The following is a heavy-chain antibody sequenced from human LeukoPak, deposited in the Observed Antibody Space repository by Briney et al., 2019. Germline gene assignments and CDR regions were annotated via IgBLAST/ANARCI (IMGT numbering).Heavy chain of an antibody. CDR2: IYHSGST. D-gene: IGHD4-23*01. Sequence: PSQTLSLTCTVSGGSISSGGYYWSWIRQPPGKGLEWIGYIYHSGSTYYNPSLKSRVTISVDRSKNQFSLRLSSVTAADTAVYYCARGYPTTVVNGLSYYMDVWGKGTTVTVSS. J-gene: IGHJ6*03. CDR1: GGSISSGGYY. CDR3: ARGYPTTVVNGLSYYMDV. V-gene: IGHV4-30-2*01.